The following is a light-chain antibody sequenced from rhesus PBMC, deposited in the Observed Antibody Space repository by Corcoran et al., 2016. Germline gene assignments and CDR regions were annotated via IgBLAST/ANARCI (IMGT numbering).Light chain of an antibody. CDR1: QGISSW. V-gene: IGKV1-18*01. CDR2: AAS. Sequence: DIQMTQSPSSLSASVGDKVTTSCRASQGISSWLAWHQQKPGKAPWLLIYAASRLQNGVPSRFSGSGSGTDYTLTITSLQPEYFAACYCHQGYNAPYSFGQGTKVEI. CDR3: HQGYNAPYS. J-gene: IGKJ2*01.